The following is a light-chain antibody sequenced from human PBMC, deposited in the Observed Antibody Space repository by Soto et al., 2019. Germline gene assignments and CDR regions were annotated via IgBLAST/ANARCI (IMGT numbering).Light chain of an antibody. CDR2: GAS. V-gene: IGKV3-20*01. J-gene: IGKJ5*01. Sequence: EVVLTQSPGTRSLSPGETATLSCRASQSITSGHFSWYQQKPGQAPRLLIFGASRRAIGIPDRFSGSGSGTDFSLSISRMEPEDVAVYYCQQYGSSQVTFGQGTRLEIK. CDR1: QSITSGH. CDR3: QQYGSSQVT.